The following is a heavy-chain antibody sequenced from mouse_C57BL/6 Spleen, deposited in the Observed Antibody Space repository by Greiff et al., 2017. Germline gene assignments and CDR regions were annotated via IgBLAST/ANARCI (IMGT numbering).Heavy chain of an antibody. D-gene: IGHD2-14*01. CDR2: IDPSASYT. Sequence: QVQLQQPGAELVMPGASVKLSCKASGYTFTSYWMHWVKQRPGQGLEWIGEIDPSASYTNYNQKFKGKSTFTVDKSSSTAYMQLSSLTSEDSAVSYCARQRDDGPFAYWGQGTLVTVSA. J-gene: IGHJ3*01. CDR1: GYTFTSYW. CDR3: ARQRDDGPFAY. V-gene: IGHV1-69*01.